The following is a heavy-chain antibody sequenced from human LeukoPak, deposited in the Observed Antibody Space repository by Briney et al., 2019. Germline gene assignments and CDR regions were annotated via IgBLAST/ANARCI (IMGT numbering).Heavy chain of an antibody. CDR2: IIPIFGTA. CDR3: ARGGYGDYNFDY. CDR1: GGTFSSYA. J-gene: IGHJ4*02. Sequence: GSSVKVSCKASGGTFSSYAISWVRQAPGQGLEWMGGIIPIFGTANYAQKFQGRVTITTDESTSTAYMELSSLRSEDTAVHYCARGGYGDYNFDYWGQGTLVTVSS. V-gene: IGHV1-69*05. D-gene: IGHD4-17*01.